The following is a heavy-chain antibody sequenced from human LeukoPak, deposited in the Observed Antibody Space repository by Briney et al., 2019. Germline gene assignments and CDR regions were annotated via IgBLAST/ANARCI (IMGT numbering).Heavy chain of an antibody. Sequence: ASVKASCKASGYTFTSYYMHWVRQAPGQGLEWMGIINPSGGSTSYAQKFQGRVTMTRDTSTSTVYMELSSLRSEDTAVYYCARDYHDNGYSLTFDYWGQGTLVTVSS. CDR2: INPSGGST. D-gene: IGHD3-22*01. J-gene: IGHJ4*02. CDR1: GYTFTSYY. CDR3: ARDYHDNGYSLTFDY. V-gene: IGHV1-46*01.